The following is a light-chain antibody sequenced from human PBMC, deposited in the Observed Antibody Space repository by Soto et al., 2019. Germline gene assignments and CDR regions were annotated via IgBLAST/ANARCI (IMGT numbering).Light chain of an antibody. CDR1: SSDVGSYNY. CDR3: SSDTSISTRV. J-gene: IGLJ3*02. CDR2: EVS. Sequence: QSVLTQPASVSGSPGQSITISCTGTSSDVGSYNYVSWYQQHPGKATQLMIYEVSNRPSGVSNRFSGSKSGNTASLTISGLQAEDDANYYCSSDTSISTRVFGGGTQLTVL. V-gene: IGLV2-14*01.